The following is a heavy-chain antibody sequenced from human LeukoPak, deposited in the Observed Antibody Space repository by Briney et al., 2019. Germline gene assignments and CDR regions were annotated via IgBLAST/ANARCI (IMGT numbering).Heavy chain of an antibody. Sequence: PGGSLSLPCAASGIPFRRSGMHWVRQAPGKGLEWVGFIQNHGNDKNYADSVKGRFIVFGDNSDNTVYLQMNTLRLEDAAVYYCARGGGVKVAGTFDYWGQGTLVTVSS. V-gene: IGHV3-30*02. CDR1: GIPFRRSG. D-gene: IGHD6-19*01. CDR3: ARGGGVKVAGTFDY. CDR2: IQNHGNDK. J-gene: IGHJ4*02.